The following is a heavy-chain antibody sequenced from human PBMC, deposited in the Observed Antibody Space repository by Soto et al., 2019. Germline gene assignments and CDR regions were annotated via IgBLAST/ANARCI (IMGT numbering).Heavy chain of an antibody. CDR3: ARAYGSGSYYGVYFDY. D-gene: IGHD3-10*01. Sequence: QVQLVESGGGVVQPGRSLRLSCAASGFTFSSYAMHWVRQAPGKGLEWVAVISYDGSNKYYADSVKGRFTISRDNSKNTLYLQMNSLRAEDTAVYYCARAYGSGSYYGVYFDYWGQGTLVTVSS. V-gene: IGHV3-30-3*01. CDR1: GFTFSSYA. J-gene: IGHJ4*02. CDR2: ISYDGSNK.